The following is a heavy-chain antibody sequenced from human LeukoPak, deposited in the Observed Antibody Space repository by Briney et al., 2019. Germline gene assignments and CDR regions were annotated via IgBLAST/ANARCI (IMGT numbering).Heavy chain of an antibody. CDR2: IYPGDSDI. CDR3: ATTLYSGIYGDAFDT. D-gene: IGHD1-26*01. Sequence: ASVKVSCKTSGYSFTSYWIGWVRQKPGKGLEWMGIIYPGDSDIRYSRPFLRQVTISVDKTNTTAYLQWSSLKASDTAMYYRATTLYSGIYGDAFDTWGQGTMVTVSS. J-gene: IGHJ3*02. CDR1: GYSFTSYW. V-gene: IGHV5-51*01.